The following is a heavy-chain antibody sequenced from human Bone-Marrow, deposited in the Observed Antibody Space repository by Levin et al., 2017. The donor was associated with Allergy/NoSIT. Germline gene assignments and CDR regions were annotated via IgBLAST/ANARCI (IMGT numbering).Heavy chain of an antibody. D-gene: IGHD6-13*01. CDR3: ARGGGYYYSYYMDV. CDR2: ISYDGSDK. J-gene: IGHJ6*03. V-gene: IGHV3-30*03. CDR1: GFTFNRNG. Sequence: PGGSLRLSCEASGFTFNRNGMHWVRQAPGKGLEWLSVISYDGSDKYYADSVKGRITISRDNSKNTLYLQMNSLRAEDTAVYYCARGGGYYYSYYMDVWGKGTTVTVSS.